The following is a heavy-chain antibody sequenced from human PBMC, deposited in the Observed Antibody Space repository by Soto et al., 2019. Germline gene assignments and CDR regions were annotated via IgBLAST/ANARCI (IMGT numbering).Heavy chain of an antibody. J-gene: IGHJ6*02. Sequence: GESLKSSYKGSGYSFTGYWIGWVRQMPGKGLEWMGLIYPGDSDTRYSPSFQGQVTISADKSIRSAYLQWSSLKASDTAMYYCASSAQRGYSSGWSDRYYFGMDVWGQGTTVTVLL. CDR2: IYPGDSDT. D-gene: IGHD6-19*01. V-gene: IGHV5-51*01. CDR3: ASSAQRGYSSGWSDRYYFGMDV. CDR1: GYSFTGYW.